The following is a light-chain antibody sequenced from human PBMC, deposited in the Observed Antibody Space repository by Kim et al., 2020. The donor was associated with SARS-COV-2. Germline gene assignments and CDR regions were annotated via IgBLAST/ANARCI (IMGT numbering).Light chain of an antibody. J-gene: IGKJ1*01. V-gene: IGKV3-20*01. Sequence: YPRERATLSCRASQSVSSTYLAWYQQKPGQAPRLLIYAASSRATGIPDRFSGSGSGTDFTLTISRLEPEDCAVFYCQQYATSPRTFGQGTKVDIK. CDR2: AAS. CDR3: QQYATSPRT. CDR1: QSVSSTY.